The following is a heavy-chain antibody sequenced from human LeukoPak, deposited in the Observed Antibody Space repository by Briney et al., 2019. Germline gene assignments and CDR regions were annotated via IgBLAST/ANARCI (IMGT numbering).Heavy chain of an antibody. V-gene: IGHV3-23*01. CDR2: VSGGGSNT. CDR1: GFTFSSYA. CDR3: AKDLGRYRNNYFDY. Sequence: PGGSLRLSCAASGFTFSSYAMSWVRQAPGKGLEWVSVVSGGGSNTHYADSVKGRFTISRDNFKNTLYLQMNSLRAEDTAVYYCAKDLGRYRNNYFDYWGQGTLVTVSS. J-gene: IGHJ4*02. D-gene: IGHD1-26*01.